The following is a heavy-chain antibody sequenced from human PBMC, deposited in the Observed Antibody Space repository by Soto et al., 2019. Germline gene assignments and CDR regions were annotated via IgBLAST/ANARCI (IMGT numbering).Heavy chain of an antibody. CDR2: SYNSGDT. D-gene: IGHD3-3*01. V-gene: IGHV4-30-2*06. CDR1: GGSVSSGESS. J-gene: IGHJ5*01. CDR3: AIGADYDFRSGFSNSFDS. Sequence: SETLSLTCTVSGGSVSSGESSWTWIRHSPGKGLKWIGYSYNSGDTYYNPSLKSRVTISVDRSKNQFSLNVRSVTAADTAVYYCAIGADYDFRSGFSNSFDSWGPGILVTVSS.